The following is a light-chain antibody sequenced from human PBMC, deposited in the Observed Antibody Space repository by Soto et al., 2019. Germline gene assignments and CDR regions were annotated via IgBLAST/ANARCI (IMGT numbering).Light chain of an antibody. CDR1: HSVSSSY. Sequence: IVVTLSRPTVSVSTGESATLSWRASHSVSSSYLAWYQQKPGQAPRLLTYGASNRATGIPDRFSRSGSGTDFTLTISRLETEDFAVYYCQQYGSSPALTFGGGTQVDIK. CDR2: GAS. CDR3: QQYGSSPALT. J-gene: IGKJ4*01. V-gene: IGKV3-20*01.